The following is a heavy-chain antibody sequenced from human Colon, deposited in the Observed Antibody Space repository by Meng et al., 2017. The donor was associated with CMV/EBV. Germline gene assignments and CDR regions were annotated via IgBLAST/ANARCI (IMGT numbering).Heavy chain of an antibody. CDR2: VLYDGSRK. Sequence: VGVVGAGGGVVQPGGSLRLSCAASGFTFSDYGMHWLRQAPGKGLEWVAFVLYDGSRKYYGDSVKGRFSISRDNSKNSLYLQMNSLRADDTAVYYCVKDQCRGWGQGTLVTVSS. V-gene: IGHV3-30*02. CDR3: VKDQCRG. J-gene: IGHJ4*02. D-gene: IGHD3-10*01. CDR1: GFTFSDYG.